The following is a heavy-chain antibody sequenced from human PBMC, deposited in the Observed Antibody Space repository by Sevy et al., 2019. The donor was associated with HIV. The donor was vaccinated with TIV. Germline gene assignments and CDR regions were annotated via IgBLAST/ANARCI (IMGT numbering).Heavy chain of an antibody. V-gene: IGHV3-11*01. J-gene: IGHJ5*02. CDR2: ISSSGSTI. CDR1: GFTFSDYY. Sequence: GGSLRLSCAASGFTFSDYYMSWIRQAPGKGLEWVSYISSSGSTIYYADSVKGRFTISRDNAKNSLYLQMNSLRAEDTAVYYCASRIAAAGWYNWFDPWGQRTLVTVSS. D-gene: IGHD6-13*01. CDR3: ASRIAAAGWYNWFDP.